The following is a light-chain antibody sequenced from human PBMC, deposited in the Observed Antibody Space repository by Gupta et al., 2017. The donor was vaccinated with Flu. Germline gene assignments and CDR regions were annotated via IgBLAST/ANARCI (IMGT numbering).Light chain of an antibody. CDR3: CSHAVTFYV. CDR1: NSNY. V-gene: IGLV2-11*03. J-gene: IGLJ1*01. CDR2: DVS. Sequence: ITCTGTNSNYVSWYQQHPGKTPRLIIYDVSERPSGVPDRFSGSKSGNTASLTISGLQAEDEADYYCCSHAVTFYVFGPGTEVTVL.